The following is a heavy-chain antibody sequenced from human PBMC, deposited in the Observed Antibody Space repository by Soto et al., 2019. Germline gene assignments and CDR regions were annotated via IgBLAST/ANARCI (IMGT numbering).Heavy chain of an antibody. Sequence: PSETLSLACAVYGWSFSGYYWTWIRQPPGTGLEWIGEINHSGSTNYNPSLKSRVTISVDTSTNQFSLKLTSVTAADTAVYYCASNLRYCDWSYQAFDTGGQGTMLTISS. CDR1: GWSFSGYY. CDR3: ASNLRYCDWSYQAFDT. V-gene: IGHV4-34*01. D-gene: IGHD3-9*01. J-gene: IGHJ3*02. CDR2: INHSGST.